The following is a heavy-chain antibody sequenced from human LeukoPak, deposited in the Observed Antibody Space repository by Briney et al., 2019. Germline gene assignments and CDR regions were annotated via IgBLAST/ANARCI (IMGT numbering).Heavy chain of an antibody. CDR2: INTNTGNP. CDR1: GGTFSSYA. D-gene: IGHD2-2*01. CDR3: ARAESSSTSCYGY. Sequence: ASVKVSCKASGGTFSSYAISWVRQAPGQGLEWMGWINTNTGNPTYAQGFTGRFVFSLDTSVSTAYLQISSLKAEDTAVYYCARAESSSTSCYGYWGQGTLVTVSS. V-gene: IGHV7-4-1*02. J-gene: IGHJ4*02.